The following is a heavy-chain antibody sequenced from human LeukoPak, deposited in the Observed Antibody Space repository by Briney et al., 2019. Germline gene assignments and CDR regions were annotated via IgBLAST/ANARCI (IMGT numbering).Heavy chain of an antibody. CDR1: GGSISSSNYY. Sequence: SETLSLTCTVSGGSISSSNYYWGWIRQPPGKGLEWIASIYYSGSTYYNPSLKSRVTISVDTSKNQFSLKLSSVTAADTAVYYCARDLREGGGSWSYYFDYWGQGTLVTVSS. CDR2: IYYSGST. J-gene: IGHJ4*02. V-gene: IGHV4-39*07. D-gene: IGHD2-15*01. CDR3: ARDLREGGGSWSYYFDY.